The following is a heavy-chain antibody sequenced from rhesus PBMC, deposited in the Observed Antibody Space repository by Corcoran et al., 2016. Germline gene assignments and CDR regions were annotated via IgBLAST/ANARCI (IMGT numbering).Heavy chain of an antibody. CDR2: IDGRRSST. CDR3: VSSLVQPEISLDV. CDR1: GGSISSSY. Sequence: QLQLQESGPGLVKPSETLSVTCAVSGGSISSSYWSWIRQAPGKGLECIGYIDGRRSSTHYNPSLKSRVTLSVDTSKNQFSRKLSAVTAADTAVYYCVSSLVQPEISLDVWGRGVLVTVSS. D-gene: IGHD6-13*01. J-gene: IGHJ5-2*02. V-gene: IGHV4-169*01.